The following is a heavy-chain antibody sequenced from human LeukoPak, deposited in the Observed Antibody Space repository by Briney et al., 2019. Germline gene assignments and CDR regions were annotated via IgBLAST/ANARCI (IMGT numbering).Heavy chain of an antibody. CDR3: ARASILWFGELYRLDY. J-gene: IGHJ4*02. CDR1: GYTFTSYG. D-gene: IGHD3-10*01. CDR2: ISAYNGNT. V-gene: IGHV1-18*04. Sequence: ASVTVSCKASGYTFTSYGISWVRQAPGQGLEWMGGISAYNGNTNYAQKLQGRVTMTTDTSTSTAYMELRSLRSDDTAVYYCARASILWFGELYRLDYWGQGTLVTVSS.